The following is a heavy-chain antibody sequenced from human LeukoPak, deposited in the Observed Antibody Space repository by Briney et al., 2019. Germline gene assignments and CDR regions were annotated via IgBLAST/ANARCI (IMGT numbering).Heavy chain of an antibody. CDR3: AREENQFDP. D-gene: IGHD1-14*01. CDR2: IKQDGSEK. J-gene: IGHJ5*02. CDR1: GFTFGSYW. Sequence: PGGSLRLSCAASGFTFGSYWMSWVRQAPGKGLEWVANIKQDGSEKYYVDSVKGRFTISRDNAKNSLYLQMNSLRAEDTAVYYCAREENQFDPWGQGTLVTVSS. V-gene: IGHV3-7*01.